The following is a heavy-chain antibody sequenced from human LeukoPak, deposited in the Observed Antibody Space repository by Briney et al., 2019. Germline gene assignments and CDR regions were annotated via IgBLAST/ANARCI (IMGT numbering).Heavy chain of an antibody. J-gene: IGHJ4*02. CDR1: GFTFSSYW. D-gene: IGHD3-22*01. CDR2: IKQDGSEK. Sequence: GGSLRLSCAASGFTFSSYWMSWVRQAPGKGLEWVANIKQDGSEKYYVDSVKGRFTISRDNAKNSLSLQMNTLRAEDTAVFYCARARAQTFSFDSSGYYLDYWGQGALVTVSS. V-gene: IGHV3-7*01. CDR3: ARARAQTFSFDSSGYYLDY.